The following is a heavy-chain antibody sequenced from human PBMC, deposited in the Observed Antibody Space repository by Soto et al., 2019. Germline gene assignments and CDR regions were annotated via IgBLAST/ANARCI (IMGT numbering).Heavy chain of an antibody. CDR2: IYYSGST. CDR1: GGSISSYY. D-gene: IGHD6-19*01. V-gene: IGHV4-59*08. Sequence: PSETLSLTCTVSGGSISSYYWSWIRQPPGKGLEWIGYIYYSGSTNYNPSLKSRVTISVYTSKNQFSLKLSSVTAADTAVYYCASHGQWLVTGYFYYGMDVWGQGTTVTVSS. CDR3: ASHGQWLVTGYFYYGMDV. J-gene: IGHJ6*02.